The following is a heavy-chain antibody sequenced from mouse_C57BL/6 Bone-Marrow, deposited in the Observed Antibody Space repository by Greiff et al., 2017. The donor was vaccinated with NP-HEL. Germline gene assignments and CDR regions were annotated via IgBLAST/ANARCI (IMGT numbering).Heavy chain of an antibody. CDR3: ARITTVVAHFDY. J-gene: IGHJ2*01. Sequence: EVMLVESGGGLVQPGGSLSLSCAASGFTFTDYYMSWVRQPPGKALEWLGFIRNKANGYTTEYSASVKGQFTISRDNSQSILYLQMNALRAEDSATYYCARITTVVAHFDYWGQGTTLTVSS. V-gene: IGHV7-3*01. CDR2: IRNKANGYTT. CDR1: GFTFTDYY. D-gene: IGHD1-1*01.